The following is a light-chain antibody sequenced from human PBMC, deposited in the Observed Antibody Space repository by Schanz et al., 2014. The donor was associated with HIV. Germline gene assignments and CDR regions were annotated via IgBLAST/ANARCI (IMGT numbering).Light chain of an antibody. Sequence: QSALTQPASVSGSPGQSVTISCTGTNSDVGGYEYVSWYQQHPGKAPKLIIYDVSYRPSGVSNRFSGSKSGNTASLTISGLQAEDEADYYCNSYTSSSTLVFGGGTKLTVL. CDR1: NSDVGGYEY. J-gene: IGLJ2*01. CDR2: DVS. CDR3: NSYTSSSTLV. V-gene: IGLV2-14*03.